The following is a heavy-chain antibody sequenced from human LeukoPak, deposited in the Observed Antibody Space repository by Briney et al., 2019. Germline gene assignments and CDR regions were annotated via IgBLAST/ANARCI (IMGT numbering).Heavy chain of an antibody. D-gene: IGHD5-18*01. CDR2: IYYSGST. CDR1: GGSISSYY. V-gene: IGHV4-59*01. J-gene: IGHJ4*02. CDR3: ARGWDTAMALDY. Sequence: PSETLSLTCTVSGGSISSYYWSWIRQPPGKGLEWIGYIYYSGSTNYNPSLKSRVTISVDTSKNQFSLNLSSVTAADTAVYYCARGWDTAMALDYWGQGTLVTVSS.